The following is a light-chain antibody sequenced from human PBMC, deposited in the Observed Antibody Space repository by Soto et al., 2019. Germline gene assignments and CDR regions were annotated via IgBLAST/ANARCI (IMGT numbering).Light chain of an antibody. Sequence: DIQMTQSPSSLSASVGDRVTITCRASQDISKSLVWFQQKLGRAPKTLIYAVSSLQSGVSSRFSGSGSGTEFTLTISSLQPEDCATYYCLQHKTYPLIFGGGTRVEIK. CDR3: LQHKTYPLI. CDR2: AVS. J-gene: IGKJ4*01. CDR1: QDISKS. V-gene: IGKV1-16*01.